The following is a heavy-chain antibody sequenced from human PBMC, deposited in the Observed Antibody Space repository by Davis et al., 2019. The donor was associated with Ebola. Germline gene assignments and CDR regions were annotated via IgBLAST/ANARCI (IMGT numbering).Heavy chain of an antibody. Sequence: SETLSLTCTVSGGSISSYYWSWIRQPPGKGLEWIGYIYYSGSTNYNPSLKSRVTISVDTSKNQFSLKLSSVTAADTAMYYCAGSRYYYYGMDVWGQGTTVTVSS. CDR2: IYYSGST. V-gene: IGHV4-59*01. CDR1: GGSISSYY. CDR3: AGSRYYYYGMDV. J-gene: IGHJ6*02.